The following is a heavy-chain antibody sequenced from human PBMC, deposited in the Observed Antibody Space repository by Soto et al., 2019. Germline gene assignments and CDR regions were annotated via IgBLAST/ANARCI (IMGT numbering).Heavy chain of an antibody. CDR1: GGSISSGGYY. J-gene: IGHJ6*02. Sequence: SETLSLTCTVSGGSISSGGYYWSWIRQHPGKGLEWIGYIYYSGSTYYNPSLKSRVTISVDTSKNQFSLKLSSVTAADTAVYYCARVPLLRLGSSGGMDVWGQGTTVTVSS. V-gene: IGHV4-31*03. D-gene: IGHD5-12*01. CDR3: ARVPLLRLGSSGGMDV. CDR2: IYYSGST.